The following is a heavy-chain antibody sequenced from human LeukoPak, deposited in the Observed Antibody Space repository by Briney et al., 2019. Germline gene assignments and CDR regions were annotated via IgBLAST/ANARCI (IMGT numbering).Heavy chain of an antibody. Sequence: GGPLRLSCAASGFMFDDYGMSWVRQAPGKGLEWVSGINWNGGSTGYADSVKGRFTISRDNAKNSPYLQMNSLRAEDTALYYCARDRLISYYYDSSGTPLDPWGQGTLVTVSS. J-gene: IGHJ5*02. CDR1: GFMFDDYG. CDR3: ARDRLISYYYDSSGTPLDP. V-gene: IGHV3-20*04. D-gene: IGHD3-22*01. CDR2: INWNGGST.